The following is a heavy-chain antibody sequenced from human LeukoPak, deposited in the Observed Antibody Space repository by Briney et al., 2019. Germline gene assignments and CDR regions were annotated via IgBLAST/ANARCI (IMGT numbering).Heavy chain of an antibody. D-gene: IGHD2-2*01. CDR1: GYSISSGYY. V-gene: IGHV4-38-2*01. J-gene: IGHJ4*02. Sequence: KPSETLSLTCAVSGYSISSGYYWGWIRQPPGKGLEWIGSIYHSGSTYYNPSLKSRVTISVDTSKNQFPLKLSSVTAADTAVYYCARQRYCSSTSCSLGNYYFDYWGQGTLVTVSS. CDR3: ARQRYCSSTSCSLGNYYFDY. CDR2: IYHSGST.